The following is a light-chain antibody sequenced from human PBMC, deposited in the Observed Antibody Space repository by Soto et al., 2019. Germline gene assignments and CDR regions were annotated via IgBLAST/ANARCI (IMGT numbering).Light chain of an antibody. Sequence: EIVMTQSPASLSVSPGDGATLPCRASQPVPGNLAWYQQKPGQVPRLLIHGASTRAAGVPARFSGSGSGTDFTLTISSLQSEDFAVYYCQQYHNWPPQYTFGQGTKLQIK. CDR1: QPVPGN. CDR3: QQYHNWPPQYT. V-gene: IGKV3-15*01. CDR2: GAS. J-gene: IGKJ2*01.